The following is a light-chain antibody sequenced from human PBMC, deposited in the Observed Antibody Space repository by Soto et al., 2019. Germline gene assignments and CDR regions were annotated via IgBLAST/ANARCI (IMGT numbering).Light chain of an antibody. Sequence: QLPQSPSSLSASVGDRVTIPSRASQGISSWLAWYQQKPGKAPKLLIYAASSLQSGVPSRFSGSGSETDFTLTISSLQPEDFATYSCQQSYNTTWTFGQGRKVDIK. CDR1: QGISSW. CDR3: QQSYNTTWT. CDR2: AAS. J-gene: IGKJ1*01. V-gene: IGKV1-12*01.